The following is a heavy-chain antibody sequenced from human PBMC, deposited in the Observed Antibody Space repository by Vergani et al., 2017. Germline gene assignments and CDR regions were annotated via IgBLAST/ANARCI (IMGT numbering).Heavy chain of an antibody. J-gene: IGHJ5*02. Sequence: EVQLVESGGGLVKPGGSLRLSCAASGFTFSSYSMNWVRQAPGKGLEWVSSISSSSSYIYYADSVNGRFTISRDNAKNSLYLQMNSLRAEDTAVYYCARRGCTSCYSNWFDPWGQGTLVTVSS. D-gene: IGHD2-2*02. CDR2: ISSSSSYI. CDR3: ARRGCTSCYSNWFDP. CDR1: GFTFSSYS. V-gene: IGHV3-21*01.